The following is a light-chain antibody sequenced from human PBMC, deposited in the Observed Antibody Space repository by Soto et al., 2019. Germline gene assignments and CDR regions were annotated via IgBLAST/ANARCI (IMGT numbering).Light chain of an antibody. V-gene: IGKV2-24*01. CDR1: ESLVHNDGKTY. Sequence: IVLTQTPLSSAVTLGQPASFSCGSSESLVHNDGKTYLGWLHLRPGQPPRLLIYQISRRPPGVPDRFSGSGAGTNFTLKISRVEPEDVGIFYCMQASQLRTFGQGTKVEIK. CDR2: QIS. CDR3: MQASQLRT. J-gene: IGKJ1*01.